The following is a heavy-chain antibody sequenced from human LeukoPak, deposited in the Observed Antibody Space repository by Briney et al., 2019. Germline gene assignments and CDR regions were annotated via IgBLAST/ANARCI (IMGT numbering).Heavy chain of an antibody. CDR3: AKDRGVVVITPFDY. CDR2: ISGSGGST. D-gene: IGHD3-22*01. V-gene: IGHV3-23*01. Sequence: GGSLRLSCAASGFTFSSYSIRWVRQAPGKGLEWVSAISGSGGSTYYADSVKGRFTISRDNSKNTLYLQMNSLRAEDTAVYYCAKDRGVVVITPFDYWGQRTLVTVSS. CDR1: GFTFSSYS. J-gene: IGHJ4*02.